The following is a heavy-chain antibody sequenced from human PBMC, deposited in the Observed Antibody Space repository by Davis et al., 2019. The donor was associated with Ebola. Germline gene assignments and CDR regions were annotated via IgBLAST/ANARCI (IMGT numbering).Heavy chain of an antibody. CDR2: INSDGSST. D-gene: IGHD3-22*01. V-gene: IGHV3-74*01. CDR3: VREGALHSSGYCGCFDD. J-gene: IGHJ4*02. CDR1: GFTFSSYW. Sequence: GESLKISCAASGFTFSSYWMHWVRQAPGKGLVWVSRINSDGSSTSYADSVKGRFTISRDNSKNSVDLQMDSLRIEDTAIYYCVREGALHSSGYCGCFDDWGQGTLVTVSS.